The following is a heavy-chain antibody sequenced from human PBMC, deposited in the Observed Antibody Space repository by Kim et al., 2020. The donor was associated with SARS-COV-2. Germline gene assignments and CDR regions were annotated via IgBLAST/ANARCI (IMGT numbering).Heavy chain of an antibody. CDR2: IYHSGST. J-gene: IGHJ2*01. D-gene: IGHD4-17*01. V-gene: IGHV4-4*02. CDR3: ARDLGLTTVTTEDL. Sequence: SETLSLTCAVSGGSISSSNWWSWVRQPPGKGLEWIGEIYHSGSTNYNPSLKSRVTISVDKSKNQFSLKLSSVTAADTAVYYCARDLGLTTVTTEDLWGRGTLVTVSS. CDR1: GGSISSSNW.